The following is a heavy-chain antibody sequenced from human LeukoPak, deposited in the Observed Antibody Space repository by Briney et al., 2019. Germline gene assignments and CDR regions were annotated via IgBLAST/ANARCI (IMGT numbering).Heavy chain of an antibody. V-gene: IGHV4-4*07. CDR3: ASSANYYDS. Sequence: SETLSLTCTVSGGAIRSHYWNWIRQPAGKGLEWIGRIYSSGYTNDNPFLKSRITISVDMSKNQFSLRLNSVTAADTAVYYCASSANYYDSWGQGTLVTVSS. CDR1: GGAIRSHY. D-gene: IGHD3-22*01. CDR2: IYSSGYT. J-gene: IGHJ4*02.